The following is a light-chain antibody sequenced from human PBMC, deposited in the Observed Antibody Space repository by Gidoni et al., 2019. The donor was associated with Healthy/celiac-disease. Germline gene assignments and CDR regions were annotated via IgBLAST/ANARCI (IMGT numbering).Light chain of an antibody. V-gene: IGLV3-1*01. CDR1: KLGDKY. CDR2: QDS. Sequence: SYELTQPPSASVSPGQTASITCSGDKLGDKYACWYQQIPGQSPVLVIYQDSKRPSGLPERFSGSNSGNTATLTISGTQAMDEADYYCQAWESSTVVFGGGTKLTVL. CDR3: QAWESSTVV. J-gene: IGLJ2*01.